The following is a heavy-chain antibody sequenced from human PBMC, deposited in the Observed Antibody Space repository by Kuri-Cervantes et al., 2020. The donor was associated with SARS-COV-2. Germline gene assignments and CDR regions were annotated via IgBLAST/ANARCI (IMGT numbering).Heavy chain of an antibody. D-gene: IGHD2-8*01. CDR1: GGSISSGYY. CDR2: IYHSGST. V-gene: IGHV4-38-2*02. CDR3: ARLGSSRGTREFDY. J-gene: IGHJ4*02. Sequence: SETLSLTCTVSGGSISSGYYWGWIRQPPGKGLEWIGSIYHSGSTYYNPSLKSLVTISVDTSKNQFSLKLSSVTAEDTAVYYCARLGSSRGTREFDYWGQGTLVTVSS.